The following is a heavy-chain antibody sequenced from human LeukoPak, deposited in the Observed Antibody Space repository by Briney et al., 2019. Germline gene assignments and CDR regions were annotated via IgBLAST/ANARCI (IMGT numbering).Heavy chain of an antibody. CDR1: GGSISSGGYY. CDR3: ARGYDFWSGYPPTYFDY. Sequence: PSETLSLTCTVSGGSISSGGYYWSWIRQPPGKGLEWIGYIYHSGGTYYNPSLKSRVTISVDRSKNQFSLKLSSVTAADTAVYYCARGYDFWSGYPPTYFDYWGQGTLVTVSS. J-gene: IGHJ4*02. CDR2: IYHSGGT. D-gene: IGHD3-3*01. V-gene: IGHV4-30-2*01.